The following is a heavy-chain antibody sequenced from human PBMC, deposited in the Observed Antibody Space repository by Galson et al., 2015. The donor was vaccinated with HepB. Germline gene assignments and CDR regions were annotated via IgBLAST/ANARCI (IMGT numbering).Heavy chain of an antibody. CDR3: VRSSNFDT. CDR2: IKTDESYT. V-gene: IGHV3-74*01. J-gene: IGHJ4*02. Sequence: SLRLSCAASGFTFSSYWMHWVRQAPGKGLVWVSRIKTDESYTSYADSVKGRFTISRDNAKNTVYLEMNSLRTEDTSIYYCVRSSNFDTWGQGTLVTVSS. CDR1: GFTFSSYW. D-gene: IGHD2-2*01.